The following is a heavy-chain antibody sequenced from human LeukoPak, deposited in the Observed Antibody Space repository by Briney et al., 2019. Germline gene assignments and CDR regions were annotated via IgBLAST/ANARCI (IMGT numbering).Heavy chain of an antibody. CDR2: ISWDGGST. CDR1: GFTFDDYA. J-gene: IGHJ3*02. D-gene: IGHD2-2*02. Sequence: GGSLRLSCAASGFTFDDYAMHWVRQAPGKGLEWVSLISWDGGSTYYADSVKGRFTISRDNSKNSLYLQMNSLRAEDTASYYCAKDIKYCSSTSCYTGDAFDIWGQGTMVTVSS. CDR3: AKDIKYCSSTSCYTGDAFDI. V-gene: IGHV3-43D*03.